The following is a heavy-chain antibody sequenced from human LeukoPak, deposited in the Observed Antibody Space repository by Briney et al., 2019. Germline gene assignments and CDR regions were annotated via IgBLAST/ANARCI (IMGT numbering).Heavy chain of an antibody. V-gene: IGHV1-2*02. J-gene: IGHJ5*02. CDR3: ARGGSGSYFSWLDP. D-gene: IGHD3-10*01. CDR2: INPNSGGT. Sequence: SSVKVSCKASGYTFTGYYIHWVRQAPGQGLECVGWINPNSGGTNYAQKFQGRVTMTRDTSISTAYMELSRLRSDDTAVYYCARGGSGSYFSWLDPWGQGTLVTVSS. CDR1: GYTFTGYY.